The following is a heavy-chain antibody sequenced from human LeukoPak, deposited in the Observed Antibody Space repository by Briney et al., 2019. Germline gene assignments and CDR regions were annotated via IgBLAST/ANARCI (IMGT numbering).Heavy chain of an antibody. Sequence: PSETLSLTCTVSGGSISSGGYYWSWIRQPPGKGLEWIGYIYHSGSTYYNPSLKSRVTISVDRSKNQFSLKLSSVTAAGTAVYYCAREGRIAAAFGSFGDVWGKGTTVTVSS. CDR2: IYHSGST. CDR1: GGSISSGGYY. J-gene: IGHJ6*04. CDR3: AREGRIAAAFGSFGDV. V-gene: IGHV4-30-2*01. D-gene: IGHD6-13*01.